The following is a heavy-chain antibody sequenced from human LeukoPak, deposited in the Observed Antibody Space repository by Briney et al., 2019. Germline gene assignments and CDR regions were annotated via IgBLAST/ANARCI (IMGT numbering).Heavy chain of an antibody. D-gene: IGHD1-26*01. CDR1: GGSFNGYY. J-gene: IGHJ5*02. CDR3: AKNGQSGFSFDP. CDR2: GNHNGGT. V-gene: IGHV4-34*01. Sequence: SETLSLTCAVYGGSFNGYYWSWIRQPPWKGLEWIGEGNHNGGTKYNPSLKSRVTISADSSKNQFSLKLSSVTAADTAVYYCAKNGQSGFSFDPWGQGTLVTVSS.